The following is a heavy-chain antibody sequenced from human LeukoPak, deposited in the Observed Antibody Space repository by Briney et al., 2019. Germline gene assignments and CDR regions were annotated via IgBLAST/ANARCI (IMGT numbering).Heavy chain of an antibody. CDR2: IYSGGST. V-gene: IGHV3-53*01. J-gene: IGHJ4*02. Sequence: GGSLRLSCAASGFTVSSNYMSWVRQAPGKGLEWVSVIYSGGSTYYADSVKGRFTISRDNSKNTLYLQMNRLRAEDTGVYYCGRETAGDGDYWGQGTLVTVSS. CDR1: GFTVSSNY. D-gene: IGHD5-24*01. CDR3: GRETAGDGDY.